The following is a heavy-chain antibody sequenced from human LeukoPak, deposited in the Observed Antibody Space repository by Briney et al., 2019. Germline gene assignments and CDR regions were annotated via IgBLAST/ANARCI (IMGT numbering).Heavy chain of an antibody. D-gene: IGHD5-24*01. CDR3: TTGLVRDGYKGPVDY. Sequence: GGSLRLSCAASGFTFSNAWMSWVRQAPGKGLEWVGRIKSKTDGGTTDYAAPVKGRFTISRDDSKDTLYLQMNSLKTEDTAVYYCTTGLVRDGYKGPVDYWGQGTLVTVSS. J-gene: IGHJ4*02. CDR1: GFTFSNAW. V-gene: IGHV3-15*01. CDR2: IKSKTDGGTT.